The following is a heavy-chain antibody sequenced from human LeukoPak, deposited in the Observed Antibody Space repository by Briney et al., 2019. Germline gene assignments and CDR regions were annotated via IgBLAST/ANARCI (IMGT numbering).Heavy chain of an antibody. CDR2: ISSSSSYI. Sequence: PGGSLRLSCAASGFTFSSYSMNWVRQAPGKGLEWVSSISSSSSYIYHADSVKGRFTISRDNAKNSLYLQMNSLRAEDTAVYYCARGLRYYYGSGSYSPADYWGQGTLVSVSS. CDR3: ARGLRYYYGSGSYSPADY. D-gene: IGHD3-10*01. CDR1: GFTFSSYS. J-gene: IGHJ4*02. V-gene: IGHV3-21*01.